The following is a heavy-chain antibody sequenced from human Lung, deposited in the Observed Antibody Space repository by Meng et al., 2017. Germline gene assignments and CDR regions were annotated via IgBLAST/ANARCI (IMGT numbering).Heavy chain of an antibody. D-gene: IGHD4-11*01. CDR3: ARGPTTMAHDFDY. Sequence: HLPQWRAEPWTPSDTLSLIFVVYGGSFSDYYWSCVRQPPGKGLEWIGEINHSGSTNYNPSLESRATISVDTSQNNLSLKLSSVTAADSAVYYCARGPTTMAHDFDYWGQGTLVTVSS. CDR1: GGSFSDYY. V-gene: IGHV4-34*01. J-gene: IGHJ4*02. CDR2: INHSGST.